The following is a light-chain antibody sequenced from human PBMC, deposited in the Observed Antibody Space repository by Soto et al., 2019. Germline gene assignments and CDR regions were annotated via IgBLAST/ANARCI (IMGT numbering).Light chain of an antibody. CDR1: QSINW. V-gene: IGKV1-5*03. CDR2: EAS. J-gene: IGKJ1*01. Sequence: DIQLAQSPSTLSASVGDRLIITCRATQSINWLAWYQQKPGKAPKLLIFEASRLESGVASRFSGSGSGTEFTLTISSLQPDDFGTYYCQHYDTYSPMWTFGQGTKVDVK. CDR3: QHYDTYSPMWT.